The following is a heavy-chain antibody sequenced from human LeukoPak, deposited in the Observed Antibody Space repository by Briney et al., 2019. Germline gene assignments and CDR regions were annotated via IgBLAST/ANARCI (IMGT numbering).Heavy chain of an antibody. J-gene: IGHJ2*01. V-gene: IGHV4-59*01. D-gene: IGHD2-21*02. CDR3: ARGSLLRFGSSRRWYFDI. CDR1: GGSINNYY. CDR2: MSNSETA. Sequence: SETRSLTCTLSGGSINNYYGSWIRQPPGKGREWIGYMSNSETAYYNPSLSTRVTIPAGTSKNQSSLKVTSVTAADTAVYYCARGSLLRFGSSRRWYFDIWGGGALVSVPS.